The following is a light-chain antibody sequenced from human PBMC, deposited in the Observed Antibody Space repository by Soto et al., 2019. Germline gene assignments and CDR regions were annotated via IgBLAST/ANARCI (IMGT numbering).Light chain of an antibody. CDR1: QSISRY. V-gene: IGKV1-39*01. J-gene: IGKJ1*01. CDR2: SAS. CDR3: QQNYNFPRT. Sequence: DIQMTQSPSSLSVFVGDRVTITCRASQSISRYVNWYQQKPGKAPKNLIYSASTLQGGVPSRFSGTGSGTDFTLTISSLQPEDFATYYCQQNYNFPRTFGQGTKVEIK.